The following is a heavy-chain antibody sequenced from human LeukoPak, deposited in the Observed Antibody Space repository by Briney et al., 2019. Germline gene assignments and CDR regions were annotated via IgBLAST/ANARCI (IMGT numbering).Heavy chain of an antibody. CDR3: ARHFCSGGSCYSLQYYFDY. V-gene: IGHV3-48*04. CDR1: GFTFSSYW. Sequence: GGSLRLSCAASGFTFSSYWMSWVRQAPGKGLEWVSYISSSGSTIYYADSVKGRFTISRDNAKNSLYLQMNSLRAEDTAAYYCARHFCSGGSCYSLQYYFDYWGQGTLVTVSS. CDR2: ISSSGSTI. D-gene: IGHD2-15*01. J-gene: IGHJ4*02.